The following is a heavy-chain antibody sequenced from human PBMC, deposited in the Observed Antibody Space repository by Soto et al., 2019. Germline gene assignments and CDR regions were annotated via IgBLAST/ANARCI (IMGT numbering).Heavy chain of an antibody. CDR2: IIPIFGST. Sequence: SVKVSCKASGGTFSSYAISWVRQAPGQGLEWMGGIIPIFGSTSYAQKFQGRVTMTRDTSTSTVYMELSSLRSEDTAVYYCARDIVVVPAANPGFDPWGQGTLVTVSS. D-gene: IGHD2-2*01. J-gene: IGHJ5*02. CDR1: GGTFSSYA. V-gene: IGHV1-69*05. CDR3: ARDIVVVPAANPGFDP.